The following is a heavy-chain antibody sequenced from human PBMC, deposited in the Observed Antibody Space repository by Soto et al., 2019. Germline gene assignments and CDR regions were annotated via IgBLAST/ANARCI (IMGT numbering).Heavy chain of an antibody. CDR2: ISGSGGST. J-gene: IGHJ3*02. V-gene: IGHV3-23*01. CDR3: AKGEADDAFDI. Sequence: EVQLLESGGGLVQPGGSLRLSCAASGFTFSSYAMSWVRQAPGKGLEWVSAISGSGGSTYYAASVKGRFTISSDNPKNPLYLQMNSLRAEDTAVYYCAKGEADDAFDIWGQGTMVTVSS. CDR1: GFTFSSYA. D-gene: IGHD1-26*01.